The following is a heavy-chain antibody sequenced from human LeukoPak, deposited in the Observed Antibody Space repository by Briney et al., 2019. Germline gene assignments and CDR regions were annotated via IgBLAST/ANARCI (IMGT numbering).Heavy chain of an antibody. D-gene: IGHD3-22*01. CDR2: ISSSSSYI. J-gene: IGHJ4*02. Sequence: GGSLRLSCAASGFTFSTYTMNWVRQAPGKGLEWVSSISSSSSYIYYADSVKGRFTISRDNAKNSLYLQMNSLRAEDTAVYYCARKPYDSSGYSYDWGQGTLVTDSS. CDR1: GFTFSTYT. V-gene: IGHV3-21*01. CDR3: ARKPYDSSGYSYD.